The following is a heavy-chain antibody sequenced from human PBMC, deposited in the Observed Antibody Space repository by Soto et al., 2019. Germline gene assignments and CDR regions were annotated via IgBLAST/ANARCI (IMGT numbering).Heavy chain of an antibody. V-gene: IGHV4-39*01. Sequence: QLQLQESGPGLVKPSETLSLTCSVSGSSISISTYFWVWIRQPPGKGLEWIGSIHYSGTTYYSPSLKSRLTISVDTSQNQFSLNLTSVTAADTAVYYCARQGKRITIFGVVTGGLDVWGQGTTVTIS. CDR1: GSSISISTYF. CDR2: IHYSGTT. D-gene: IGHD3-3*01. CDR3: ARQGKRITIFGVVTGGLDV. J-gene: IGHJ6*02.